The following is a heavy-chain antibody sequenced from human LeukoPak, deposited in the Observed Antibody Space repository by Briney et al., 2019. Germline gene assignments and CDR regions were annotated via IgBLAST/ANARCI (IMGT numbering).Heavy chain of an antibody. J-gene: IGHJ4*02. D-gene: IGHD2-15*01. CDR2: MFYRGST. CDR1: GVSISTSTHY. Sequence: SEALSLTCTVSGVSISTSTHYWAWIRQPPGKGLEWIASMFYRGSTYYNASLRSRVTLSVDTSMNQFSLKLSSVTASDTATFYCVRQGGWGGAASLIEFWGQGTLVTVSS. V-gene: IGHV4-39*01. CDR3: VRQGGWGGAASLIEF.